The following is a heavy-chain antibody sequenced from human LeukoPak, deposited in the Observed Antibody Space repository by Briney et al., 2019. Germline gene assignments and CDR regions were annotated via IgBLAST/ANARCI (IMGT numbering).Heavy chain of an antibody. CDR1: GGSISSGSYY. CDR2: IYTSGST. CDR3: AREEGYSSSCIDY. V-gene: IGHV4-61*02. D-gene: IGHD6-13*01. Sequence: SETLSLTCTASGGSISSGSYYWSWIRQPAGTGLEWIGRIYTSGSTNYNPSLKSRVTISVDTSKNQFSLKLSSVTAADTAVYYCAREEGYSSSCIDYWGQGTLVTVSS. J-gene: IGHJ4*02.